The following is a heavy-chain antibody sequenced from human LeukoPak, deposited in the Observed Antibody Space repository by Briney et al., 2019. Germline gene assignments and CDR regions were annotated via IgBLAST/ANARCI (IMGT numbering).Heavy chain of an antibody. CDR1: GFTFSTNA. CDR3: AREMTIITYSFDS. D-gene: IGHD5-24*01. J-gene: IGHJ4*02. V-gene: IGHV3-23*01. CDR2: ISGSGAST. Sequence: GGSLRLSCLTSGFTFSTNAMSWVRQAPGKGLEWISGISGSGASTYYADSVTGRFTISRDNSRNTLYLQMNSLRGDDTAVYYCAREMTIITYSFDSWGQGTLVTVSS.